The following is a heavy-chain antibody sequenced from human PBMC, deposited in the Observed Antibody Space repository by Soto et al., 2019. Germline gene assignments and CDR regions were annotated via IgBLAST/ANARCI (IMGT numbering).Heavy chain of an antibody. D-gene: IGHD2-15*01. CDR2: ISPSANRI. CDR1: GFIFKDSE. Sequence: EAQLEESGGGLIQPGGSLRLSCAASGFIFKDSEMDWLRQAPGKGLEWIAYISPSANRILYADSVKGRFTISRDDAGSSLHLQLDSLRADDTAVYYCAREICGGGRCYDTFDLWGQGTMVTVSS. V-gene: IGHV3-48*03. CDR3: AREICGGGRCYDTFDL. J-gene: IGHJ3*01.